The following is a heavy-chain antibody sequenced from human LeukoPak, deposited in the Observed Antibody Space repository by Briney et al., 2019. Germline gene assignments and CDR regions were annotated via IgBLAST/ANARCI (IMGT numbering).Heavy chain of an antibody. Sequence: SETLSLTCTVSGDSISSYYWNWIRQPAGKGLEWIGRIYTSGSTNYNPSLRSRVTMSVDTSKNQFSLKLSSVTAADTAVYYCARQLRQINQHFDYWGQGTLVTVSS. V-gene: IGHV4-4*07. J-gene: IGHJ4*02. D-gene: IGHD5-12*01. CDR1: GDSISSYY. CDR3: ARQLRQINQHFDY. CDR2: IYTSGST.